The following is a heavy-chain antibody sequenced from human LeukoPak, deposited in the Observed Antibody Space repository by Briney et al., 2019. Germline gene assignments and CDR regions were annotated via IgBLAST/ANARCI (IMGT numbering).Heavy chain of an antibody. Sequence: PSETLSLTCTVSGGSISSGGYYWSWIRQHPGKGLEWIGYIYYSGSTYYNPSLKSRVTISVDTSKNQFSLKLSSVTAADTAVYYCARTPGNYDSSGYYPGAFDIWGQGTMVTVSS. V-gene: IGHV4-31*03. CDR3: ARTPGNYDSSGYYPGAFDI. CDR1: GGSISSGGYY. J-gene: IGHJ3*02. CDR2: IYYSGST. D-gene: IGHD3-22*01.